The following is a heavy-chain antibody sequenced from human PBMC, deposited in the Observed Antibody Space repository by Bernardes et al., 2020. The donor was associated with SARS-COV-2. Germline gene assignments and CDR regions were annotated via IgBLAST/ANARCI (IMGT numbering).Heavy chain of an antibody. CDR3: VRECVAVVV. CDR2: IDWDDDK. Sequence: SGPTLVKPTQTLTLTCTFSGFSLSTSGMCVSWIRQPPGKALEWLARIDWDDDKYYNTSLKTRLTISKDTSKKLVVLTMTNMDPVDTATYYCVRECVAVVVWGQGTMVTVSS. V-gene: IGHV2-70*11. J-gene: IGHJ3*01. D-gene: IGHD2-2*01. CDR1: GFSLSTSGMC.